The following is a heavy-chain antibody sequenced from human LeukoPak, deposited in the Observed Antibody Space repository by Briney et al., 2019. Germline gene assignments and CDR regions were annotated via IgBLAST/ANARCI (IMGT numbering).Heavy chain of an antibody. D-gene: IGHD2-15*01. CDR3: ARDRGSEYCSGGSCLNRFDP. J-gene: IGHJ5*02. V-gene: IGHV1-69*06. CDR2: IIPIFGTA. CDR1: GYTFTSYG. Sequence: ASVKVSCKASGYTFTSYGISWVRQAPGQGLEWMGGIIPIFGTANYAQKFQGRVTITADKSTSTAYMELSSLRSEDTAVYYCARDRGSEYCSGGSCLNRFDPWGQGTLVTVSS.